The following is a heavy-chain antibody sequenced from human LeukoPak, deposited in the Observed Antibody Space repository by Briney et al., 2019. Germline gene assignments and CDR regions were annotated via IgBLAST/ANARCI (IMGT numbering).Heavy chain of an antibody. D-gene: IGHD5-18*01. V-gene: IGHV4-34*01. CDR1: GGSFSGYY. Sequence: SETLSLTCAVYGGSFSGYYWNWIRQPPGEGLEWIGEINHSGSTNYNPSLKSRVTISVDMSKNQFSLKLSFISAADTAVYYCAVAGYGRRFDYWGQGTLVTVSS. CDR3: AVAGYGRRFDY. CDR2: INHSGST. J-gene: IGHJ4*02.